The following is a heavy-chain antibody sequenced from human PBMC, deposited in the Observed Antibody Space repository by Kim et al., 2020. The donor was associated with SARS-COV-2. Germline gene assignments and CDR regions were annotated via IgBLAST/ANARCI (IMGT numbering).Heavy chain of an antibody. CDR1: GFTFSSYG. D-gene: IGHD3-22*01. Sequence: GGSLRLSCAASGFTFSSYGMHWVRQAPGKGLEWVAVISYDGSNKYYADSVKGRFTISRDNSKNTLYLQMNSLRAEDTAVYYCAKGHYDSSGYVFDYWGQG. V-gene: IGHV3-30*18. CDR2: ISYDGSNK. J-gene: IGHJ4*02. CDR3: AKGHYDSSGYVFDY.